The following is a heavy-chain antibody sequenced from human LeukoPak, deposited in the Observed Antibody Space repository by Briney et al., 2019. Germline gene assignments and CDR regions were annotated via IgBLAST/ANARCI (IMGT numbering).Heavy chain of an antibody. Sequence: LSLARPLSGPSISSYYTGWIRLPPGKRLYCIGYLSKSGNTNYSPSLKSRVTIFGDTSKIQFFLKLSSGTAADTAVYYCARDRYGNSFYAFDIWGQGTLVTVSS. J-gene: IGHJ3*02. V-gene: IGHV4-59*01. D-gene: IGHD6-13*01. CDR2: LSKSGNT. CDR3: ARDRYGNSFYAFDI. CDR1: GPSISSYY.